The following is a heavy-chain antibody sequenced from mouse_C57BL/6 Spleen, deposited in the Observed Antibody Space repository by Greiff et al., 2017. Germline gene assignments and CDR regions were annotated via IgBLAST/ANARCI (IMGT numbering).Heavy chain of an antibody. V-gene: IGHV1-26*01. J-gene: IGHJ4*01. D-gene: IGHD2-2*01. CDR2: INPNNGGT. CDR3: ATMVTTEAMDY. Sequence: VQLQQSGPELVKPGASVKISCKASGYTFTDYYMNWVKQSHGKSLEWLGDINPNNGGTSYNQKFKGKATLTVDKSSSTAYMELRSLTSEDSAVYYCATMVTTEAMDYWGQGTSVTVSS. CDR1: GYTFTDYY.